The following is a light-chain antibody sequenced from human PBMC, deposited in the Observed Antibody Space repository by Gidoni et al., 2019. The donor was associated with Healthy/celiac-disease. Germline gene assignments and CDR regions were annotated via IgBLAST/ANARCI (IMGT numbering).Light chain of an antibody. CDR2: DAS. CDR1: QSVSSS. Sequence: EIVLTQSPATLSLYQGERATLSCRASQSVSSSLAWYQQKPGQAPRLLIYDASNRATGIPARFSCSGSGTDFTRTIIRLEPEDFAVYYCQQRSNWPPYTFGQGTKLEIK. CDR3: QQRSNWPPYT. J-gene: IGKJ2*01. V-gene: IGKV3-11*01.